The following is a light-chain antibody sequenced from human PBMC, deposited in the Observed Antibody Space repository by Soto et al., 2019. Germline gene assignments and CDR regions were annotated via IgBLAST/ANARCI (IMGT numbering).Light chain of an antibody. V-gene: IGLV1-40*01. CDR2: GNS. CDR3: QSYDSSLSVV. CDR1: SSNIGAGYD. Sequence: QSVLTQPPSVSRAPGQRVTISCTGSSSNIGAGYDVHWYQQLPGTAPKLLTYGNSNRPSGVPDRFSGSKSVTSASLAITGLQAEDEADYYCQSYDSSLSVVFGGGTKLTVL. J-gene: IGLJ2*01.